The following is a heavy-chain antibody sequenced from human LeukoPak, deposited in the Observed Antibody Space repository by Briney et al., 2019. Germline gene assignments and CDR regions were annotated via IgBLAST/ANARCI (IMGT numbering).Heavy chain of an antibody. V-gene: IGHV4-39*07. CDR1: GGSISSSSYY. Sequence: PSETLSLTCTVSGGSISSSSYYWGWIRQPPGKGVEWIGSIYYSGSTYYNPSFKSRVTISVDTSKNQFSLKLSSVTAADTAVYYCARGESSGSNWFDPWGQGTLVTVST. J-gene: IGHJ5*02. CDR2: IYYSGST. D-gene: IGHD3-22*01. CDR3: ARGESSGSNWFDP.